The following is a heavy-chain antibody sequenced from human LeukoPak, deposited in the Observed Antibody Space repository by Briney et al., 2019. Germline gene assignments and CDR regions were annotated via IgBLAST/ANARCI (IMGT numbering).Heavy chain of an antibody. D-gene: IGHD2-2*01. CDR2: ISGSSRTI. J-gene: IGHJ4*02. CDR3: ARIPGKRSAEFHS. CDR1: GFNSSIYS. V-gene: IGHV3-48*04. Sequence: GGSLRLSCAASGFNSSIYSMNWVRQAPGKGLEWISYISGSSRTIYYADSVRGRFTISRDNAKNSLYLQMSSLRADDTALYHCARIPGKRSAEFHSWGQGTRVTVSS.